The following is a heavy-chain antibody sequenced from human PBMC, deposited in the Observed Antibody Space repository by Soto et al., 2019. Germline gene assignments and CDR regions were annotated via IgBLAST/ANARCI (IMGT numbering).Heavy chain of an antibody. CDR1: AFDFGGSW. D-gene: IGHD6-19*01. V-gene: IGHV3-7*01. J-gene: IGHJ4*02. Sequence: EVQLVESGGDLVQPGESLRLSCAPSAFDFGGSWMSWVRQAPGKGLEWVANIMPDGNKKYYVDSVKGRFTISRDNTKNSLVLQMNSLRAEDTAVYYCARGGRWLDFHSWGQGTLVTVSS. CDR3: ARGGRWLDFHS. CDR2: IMPDGNKK.